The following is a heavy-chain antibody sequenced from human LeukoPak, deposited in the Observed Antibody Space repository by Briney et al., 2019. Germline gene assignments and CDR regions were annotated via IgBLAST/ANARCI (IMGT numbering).Heavy chain of an antibody. CDR1: GFTFSSYG. V-gene: IGHV3-30*02. D-gene: IGHD3-22*01. CDR2: IRYDGSNK. J-gene: IGHJ3*02. CDR3: ANGAGNYYDSSGYYYSPDAFDI. Sequence: GGSLRLSCAASGFTFSSYGMHWVRQAPGKGLEWVAFIRYDGSNKYYADSVKGRFTISRDNSKNTLYLQMNSLRAEDTAVYYCANGAGNYYDSSGYYYSPDAFDIWGQGTMVTVSS.